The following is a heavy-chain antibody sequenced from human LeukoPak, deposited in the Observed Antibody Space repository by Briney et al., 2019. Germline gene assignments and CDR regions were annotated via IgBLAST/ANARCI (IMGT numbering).Heavy chain of an antibody. J-gene: IGHJ4*02. CDR1: GFTFSSYE. V-gene: IGHV3-48*03. CDR3: AKSRGVGAARSPFDY. Sequence: PGGSLRLSCAASGFTFSSYEMNWVRQAPGKGLEWVSYISSSGSTIYYADSVKGRFTISRDNSKNTLYLQMNSLRAEDTAVYYCAKSRGVGAARSPFDYWGQGTLVTVSS. D-gene: IGHD1-26*01. CDR2: ISSSGSTI.